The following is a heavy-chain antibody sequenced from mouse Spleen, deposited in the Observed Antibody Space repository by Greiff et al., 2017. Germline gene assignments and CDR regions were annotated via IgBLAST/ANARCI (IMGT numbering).Heavy chain of an antibody. Sequence: VQLKQSGPELVKPGASVKISCKASGYSFTGYYMNWVKQSPEKSLEWIGEINPSTGGTTYNQKFKAKATLTVDKSSSTAYMQLKSLTSEDSAVYYCARGGLIPYAMDYWGQGTSVTVSS. CDR1: GYSFTGYY. J-gene: IGHJ4*01. CDR3: ARGGLIPYAMDY. CDR2: INPSTGGT. D-gene: IGHD1-1*01. V-gene: IGHV1-42*01.